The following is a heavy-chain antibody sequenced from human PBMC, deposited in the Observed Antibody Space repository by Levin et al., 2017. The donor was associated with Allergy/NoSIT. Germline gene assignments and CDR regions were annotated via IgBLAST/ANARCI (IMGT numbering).Heavy chain of an antibody. CDR3: ARQQCSRGRCSSEFDN. CDR1: GFTFSSYW. V-gene: IGHV3-7*01. CDR2: IKEDGSDK. D-gene: IGHD2-15*01. Sequence: GGSLRLSCATSGFTFSSYWMSWVRQAPGKGLEWVANIKEDGSDKYYADSVKGRFIISKDNAKNSVYLQMNSLRVEDTAVYFCARQQCSRGRCSSEFDNWGQGTLVTVSS. J-gene: IGHJ4*02.